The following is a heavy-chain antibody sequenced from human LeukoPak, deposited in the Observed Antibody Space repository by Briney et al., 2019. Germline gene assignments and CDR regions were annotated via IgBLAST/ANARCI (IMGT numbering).Heavy chain of an antibody. CDR3: ARDPPPYYDFWCGSLDY. CDR1: GYTFTGYY. J-gene: IGHJ4*02. D-gene: IGHD3-3*01. V-gene: IGHV1-2*02. CDR2: INPNSGGT. Sequence: GASVKVSCKASGYTFTGYYMHWVRQAPGQGLEWMGWINPNSGGTNYAQKFQGRVTMTRDTSISTAYMELSRLRSDDTAVYYCARDPPPYYDFWCGSLDYWGQGTLVTVSS.